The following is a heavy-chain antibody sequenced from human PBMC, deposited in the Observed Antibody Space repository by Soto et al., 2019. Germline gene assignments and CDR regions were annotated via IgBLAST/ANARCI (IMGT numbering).Heavy chain of an antibody. D-gene: IGHD2-21*02. J-gene: IGHJ4*02. V-gene: IGHV4-34*01. CDR1: GGSFSGYY. Sequence: QVQLQQWGAGLLKPSETLSLTCAVYGGSFSGYYWSWIRQPPGKGLEWIGEINHSGSTNYNPSLNSRVTISVDTSKNQFSLKLSSVTAADTAVYYCASSLAYCGGDCYSGDYYFDYWGQGTLVTVSS. CDR3: ASSLAYCGGDCYSGDYYFDY. CDR2: INHSGST.